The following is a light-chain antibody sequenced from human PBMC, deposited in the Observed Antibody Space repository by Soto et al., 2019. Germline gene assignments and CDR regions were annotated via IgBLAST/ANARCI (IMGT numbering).Light chain of an antibody. CDR2: DAS. J-gene: IGKJ1*01. Sequence: EIVLTQSPATLSLSPGERATLSSRASQSVSSYLAWYQQKPGQAPRLLIYDASNRATGIGARFSGSGSGTDFTLTISSLEPEDFAVYYCQQRSNWPPGKTFGQGTKVEIK. CDR3: QQRSNWPPGKT. CDR1: QSVSSY. V-gene: IGKV3-11*01.